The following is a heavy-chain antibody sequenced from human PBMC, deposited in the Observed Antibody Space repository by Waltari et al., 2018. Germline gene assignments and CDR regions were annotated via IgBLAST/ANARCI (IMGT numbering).Heavy chain of an antibody. CDR3: ARGSSRPPYYYYMDV. J-gene: IGHJ6*03. V-gene: IGHV4-34*01. D-gene: IGHD6-13*01. CDR1: GGSFSGYY. CDR2: INHSGST. Sequence: QVQLQQWGAGLLKPSETLSLTCAVYGGSFSGYYWSWIRQPPGKGLEWIGEINHSGSTNYNPSLKSRVTISVDTSKNQFSRKLSSVTAADTAVYYCARGSSRPPYYYYMDVWGKGTTVTISS.